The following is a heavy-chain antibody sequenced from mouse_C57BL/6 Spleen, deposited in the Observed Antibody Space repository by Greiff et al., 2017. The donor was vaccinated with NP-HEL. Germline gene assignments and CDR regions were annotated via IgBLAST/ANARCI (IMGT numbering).Heavy chain of an antibody. V-gene: IGHV3-1*01. J-gene: IGHJ1*03. CDR2: ISYSGST. D-gene: IGHD1-1*01. CDR1: GYSITSGYD. Sequence: EVKLQESGPGMVKPSQSLSLTCTVTGYSITSGYDWHWIRHFPGNELEWMGYISYSGSTNYNPSLKSRISITHDTSKNHFFLKLNSVTTEDTATYYCASGSSYWYFDVWGTGTTVTVSS. CDR3: ASGSSYWYFDV.